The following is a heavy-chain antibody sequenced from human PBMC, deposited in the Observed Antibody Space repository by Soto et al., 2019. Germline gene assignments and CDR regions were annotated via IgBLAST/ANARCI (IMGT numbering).Heavy chain of an antibody. V-gene: IGHV1-8*01. D-gene: IGHD2-21*01. CDR1: GYTFATYD. Sequence: QVQLVQSGAEVKTPGASVKVSCKASGYTFATYDMNWVRQAPGQGLEWMGWMNPNSGNTGYAQKFQGRLTMTRDTALSVAHMELSSLRNEDTAVYYCARSDGYNFNWLDSWGQGPLVTVSA. CDR3: ARSDGYNFNWLDS. J-gene: IGHJ5*01. CDR2: MNPNSGNT.